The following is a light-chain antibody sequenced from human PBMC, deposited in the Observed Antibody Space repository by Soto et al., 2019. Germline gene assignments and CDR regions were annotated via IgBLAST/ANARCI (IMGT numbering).Light chain of an antibody. Sequence: DIQKTPSPSTLSASVGDRVTITCRASQSISSWLAWYQQKPGKAPKLLIYGASTLQSGVPSRFSGSGSGTDYTLTISSLQPEDFATYYCQQSYRTPAFGQGTRLEIK. CDR3: QQSYRTPA. J-gene: IGKJ5*01. CDR2: GAS. V-gene: IGKV1-39*01. CDR1: QSISSW.